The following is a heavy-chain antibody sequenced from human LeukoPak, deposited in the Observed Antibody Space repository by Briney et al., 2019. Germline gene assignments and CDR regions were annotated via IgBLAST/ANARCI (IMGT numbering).Heavy chain of an antibody. Sequence: GGSLRLSCAVSGFIFSDQYMDWVRQAPGKGLEWVGRTPNKAHSYNFDYAASVRVRFTSSRNDSKNSLFLQMNNLKTEDTAAYYCVSRNYVAFDIWGQGTMVTVSS. J-gene: IGHJ3*02. V-gene: IGHV3-72*01. D-gene: IGHD3-10*02. CDR1: GFIFSDQY. CDR2: TPNKAHSYNF. CDR3: VSRNYVAFDI.